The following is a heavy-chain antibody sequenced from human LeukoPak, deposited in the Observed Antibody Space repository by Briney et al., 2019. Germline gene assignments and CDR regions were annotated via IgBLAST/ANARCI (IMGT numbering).Heavy chain of an antibody. J-gene: IGHJ5*02. CDR3: ATHLYDSSGS. V-gene: IGHV3-30*03. CDR2: ISYDGSNK. Sequence: QPGRSLRLSCAASGFTFSSYGMHWVRQAPGKGLEWVAVISYDGSNKYYADSVKGRFTISRDSSKNTLYLQMNSLRAEDTAVYYCATHLYDSSGSWGQGTLVTVSS. D-gene: IGHD3-22*01. CDR1: GFTFSSYG.